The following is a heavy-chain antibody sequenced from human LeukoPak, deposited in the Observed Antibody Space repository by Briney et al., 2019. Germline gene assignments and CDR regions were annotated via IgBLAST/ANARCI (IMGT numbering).Heavy chain of an antibody. Sequence: GGSLRLFCAASGFTFSSYAMSWVRQAPGKGLEWVSTISGSGGSTYYADSVKGRFTISRDNSKNTLYLQMNSLRVEDTAVYYCARAPTVLVGYCSSSSCQADYWGQGTLVTVSS. J-gene: IGHJ4*02. D-gene: IGHD2-2*01. CDR2: ISGSGGST. CDR3: ARAPTVLVGYCSSSSCQADY. CDR1: GFTFSSYA. V-gene: IGHV3-23*01.